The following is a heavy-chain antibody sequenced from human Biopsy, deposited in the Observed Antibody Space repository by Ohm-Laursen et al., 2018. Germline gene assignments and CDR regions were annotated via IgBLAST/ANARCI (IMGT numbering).Heavy chain of an antibody. CDR2: IYFTGRT. V-gene: IGHV4-59*12. CDR1: GGPIDSYY. Sequence: SQTLSLTCTVSGGPIDSYYWSWIRQPPGQALEWIGYIYFTGRTSYNPSLKRRFTMSVNTSKKQFSQRLSPVTVADTAVYYCASAGYNPDWNFDLWGRGTRVTVSS. J-gene: IGHJ2*01. CDR3: ASAGYNPDWNFDL. D-gene: IGHD5-24*01.